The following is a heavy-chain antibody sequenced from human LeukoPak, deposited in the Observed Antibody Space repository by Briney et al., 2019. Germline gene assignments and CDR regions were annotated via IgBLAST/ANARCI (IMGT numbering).Heavy chain of an antibody. Sequence: GESLKISCKGSGYSFTSYLISWVRQMPVKGLEWMGRIDPSDSYTNYSPSFQGHVTISADKSISTAYLQWSSLKASDTAMYYCARLAVTTDAFDIWGQGTMVTVSS. CDR1: GYSFTSYL. V-gene: IGHV5-10-1*01. J-gene: IGHJ3*02. CDR2: IDPSDSYT. CDR3: ARLAVTTDAFDI. D-gene: IGHD4-17*01.